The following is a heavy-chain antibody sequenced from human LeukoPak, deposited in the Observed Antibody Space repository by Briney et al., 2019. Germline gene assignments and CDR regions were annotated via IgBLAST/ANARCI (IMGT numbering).Heavy chain of an antibody. J-gene: IGHJ6*03. CDR3: TRGMETNYYYYCRDV. D-gene: IGHD2-8*01. CDR2: SYYSGST. V-gene: IGHV4-31*01. CDR1: GVSISSGGYY. Sequence: SETLPLTCTVSGVSISSGGYYWGWIRQHPGKGLEWLGYSYYSGSTYYNPFLKRLITISVDTTKNQFFLKQSLGAAAAAAGYYYTRGMETNYYYYCRDVWGKGTTITVCS.